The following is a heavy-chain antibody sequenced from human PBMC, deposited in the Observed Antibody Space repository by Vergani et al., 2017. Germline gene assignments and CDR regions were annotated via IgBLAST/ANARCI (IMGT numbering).Heavy chain of an antibody. Sequence: QVNLQESGPGLVKPSETLSLTCAVSGDSISSGNNWGWIRQPPRKGLECISSVSHSGDTYFNPSLKGRFSISMDASKNYFFLTLSSVTAADTAMYYCARRSSSYYFDVWGQGVLITVSS. V-gene: IGHV4-38-2*01. CDR2: VSHSGDT. J-gene: IGHJ5*02. CDR1: GDSISSGNN. D-gene: IGHD3-22*01. CDR3: ARRSSSYYFDV.